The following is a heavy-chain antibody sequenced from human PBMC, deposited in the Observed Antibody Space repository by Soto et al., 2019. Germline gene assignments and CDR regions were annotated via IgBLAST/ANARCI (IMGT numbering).Heavy chain of an antibody. CDR2: INPSGGST. CDR3: AKSSGVAADY. J-gene: IGHJ4*02. V-gene: IGHV1-46*01. CDR1: GYTFINYY. D-gene: IGHD3-10*01. Sequence: GASVKVSCKASGYTFINYYMHWVRQAPGQGLEWMGIINPSGGSTHYAQKFQGRVTMTRDTSTSTVYMELSSLRSEDTAVYYCAKSSGVAADYWGQGTLVTVS.